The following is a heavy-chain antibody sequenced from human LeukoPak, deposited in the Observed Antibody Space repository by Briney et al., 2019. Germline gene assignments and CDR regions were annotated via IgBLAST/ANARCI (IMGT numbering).Heavy chain of an antibody. D-gene: IGHD3-22*01. CDR1: GYTFTSYY. Sequence: ASVKVSCKASGYTFTSYYMHWVQQAPGQGLEWMGWINPNSGGTNYAQKFQGRVTMTRDTSISTAYMELSRLRSDDTAVYYCARDREDYYDSSLAFDIWGQGTMVTVSS. J-gene: IGHJ3*02. CDR2: INPNSGGT. V-gene: IGHV1-2*02. CDR3: ARDREDYYDSSLAFDI.